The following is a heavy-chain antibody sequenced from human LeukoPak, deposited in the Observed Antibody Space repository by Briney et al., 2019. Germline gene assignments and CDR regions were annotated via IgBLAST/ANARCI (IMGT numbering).Heavy chain of an antibody. CDR3: ARATTAYSGLVDY. V-gene: IGHV1-18*01. CDR2: ISSYNGDT. Sequence: GASVKVSCKASGYNFISYGISWVRQASGQGLEWMGWISSYNGDTNYAQKLQGRVTMTTDTSTSTAYMELRSLRSDDTAVYFCARATTAYSGLVDYWGQGTLVTVSS. D-gene: IGHD2-21*01. CDR1: GYNFISYG. J-gene: IGHJ4*02.